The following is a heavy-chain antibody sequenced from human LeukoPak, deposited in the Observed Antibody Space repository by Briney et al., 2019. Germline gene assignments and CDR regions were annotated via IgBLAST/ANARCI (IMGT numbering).Heavy chain of an antibody. V-gene: IGHV3-11*01. D-gene: IGHD1-26*01. CDR1: GFNFRDYY. CDR3: ARDPSPIVGASVNWFDP. J-gene: IGHJ5*02. CDR2: ISNTGDAT. Sequence: GGSLRLSCAASGFNFRDYYMTWIRQSPGKGLEWISYISNTGDATHFADSVKGRFTITRDNANNSVYLQMSFLRVEDTAVYYCARDPSPIVGASVNWFDPWGQGTLVTVSS.